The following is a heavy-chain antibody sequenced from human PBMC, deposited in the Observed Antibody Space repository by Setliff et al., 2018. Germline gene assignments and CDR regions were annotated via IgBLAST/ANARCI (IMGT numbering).Heavy chain of an antibody. CDR2: ISSSGSTI. D-gene: IGHD1-1*01. V-gene: IGHV3-48*03. CDR1: GFTFSSYE. Sequence: GGSLRLSCAASGFTFSSYEMNWVRQAPGKGLEWVSYISSSGSTIYYADSVKGRFTISRDNAKKSLYLQMNSLRAEDTAVYFCARHNTNLQPNDYWGQGTLVTSPQ. J-gene: IGHJ4*02. CDR3: ARHNTNLQPNDY.